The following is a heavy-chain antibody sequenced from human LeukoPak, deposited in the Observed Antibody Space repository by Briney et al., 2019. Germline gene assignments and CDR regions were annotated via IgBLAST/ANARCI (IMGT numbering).Heavy chain of an antibody. CDR3: ARGLTCSGGSCYTRYYYYGMDV. J-gene: IGHJ6*02. V-gene: IGHV5-51*01. CDR1: GYSFTSYW. D-gene: IGHD2-15*01. CDR2: IYPGDSDT. Sequence: GESLKISCKGSGYSFTSYWIGWVRQMPGKGLEWMGIIYPGDSDTRYSPSFQGQVTISADKSISTAYLQWSSLKASDTAMYYCARGLTCSGGSCYTRYYYYGMDVWGQGTTVTVSS.